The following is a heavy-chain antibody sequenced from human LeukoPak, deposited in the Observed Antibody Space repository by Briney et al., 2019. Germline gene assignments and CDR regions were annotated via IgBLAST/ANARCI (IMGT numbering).Heavy chain of an antibody. V-gene: IGHV4-39*01. Sequence: KPSETLSLTCIVSGGSISSSSYYWGWIRQPPGKGLEWIGSIYYSGSTYYNPSLKSRVTISVDTSKNQFSLKLSSVTAADTAVYYCARVPRYCSGGSCYISVDYWGQGTLVTVSS. CDR3: ARVPRYCSGGSCYISVDY. CDR1: GGSISSSSYY. D-gene: IGHD2-15*01. J-gene: IGHJ4*02. CDR2: IYYSGST.